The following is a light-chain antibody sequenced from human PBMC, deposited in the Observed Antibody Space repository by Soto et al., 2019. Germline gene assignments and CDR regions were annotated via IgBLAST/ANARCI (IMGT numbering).Light chain of an antibody. Sequence: VVTQSPSAVSVSPGERATLSCRASQSVSSNLAWYQQKPGQAPRLLIYGASTRATGIPARFSGSGSGTEFTLTISSLQSEDFAVYYCQQYNNWPQTFGQGTKVDIK. V-gene: IGKV3-15*01. CDR2: GAS. CDR1: QSVSSN. CDR3: QQYNNWPQT. J-gene: IGKJ1*01.